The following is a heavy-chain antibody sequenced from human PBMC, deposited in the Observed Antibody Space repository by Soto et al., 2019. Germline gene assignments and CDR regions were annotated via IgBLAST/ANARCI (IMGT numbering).Heavy chain of an antibody. CDR3: ARERYILMGYYKLFAFDI. CDR1: GGTFSSYA. V-gene: IGHV1-69*13. D-gene: IGHD3-9*01. Sequence: SVKVSCKASGGTFSSYAISWVRRAPGQGLEWMGGIIPIFGTANYAQKFQGRVTITADESTSTAYMELSSLRSEDTAVYYCARERYILMGYYKLFAFDIWGQGTMVT. CDR2: IIPIFGTA. J-gene: IGHJ3*02.